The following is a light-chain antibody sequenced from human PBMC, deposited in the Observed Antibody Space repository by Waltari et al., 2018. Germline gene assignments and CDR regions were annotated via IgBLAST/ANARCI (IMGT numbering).Light chain of an antibody. J-gene: IGKJ5*01. Sequence: EIVLTQSPGTLSLSTGERATFSCWATQSVSSGSLAWYQQKPGQAPRLLIHGASSSATGVPDRFSCSGSGTDFTLTINRLEAEDFAVYYCQQYGDLPLTFGQGTRLESK. V-gene: IGKV3-20*01. CDR1: QSVSSGS. CDR3: QQYGDLPLT. CDR2: GAS.